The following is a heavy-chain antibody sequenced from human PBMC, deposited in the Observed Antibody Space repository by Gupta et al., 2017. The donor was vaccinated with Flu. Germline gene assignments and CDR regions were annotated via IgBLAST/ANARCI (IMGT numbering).Heavy chain of an antibody. J-gene: IGHJ4*02. CDR3: ARGSSSWYGRNFDH. V-gene: IGHV3-48*03. CDR1: GFAFSIYE. D-gene: IGHD6-13*01. CDR2: ISNSGSNI. Sequence: EMQLVESGGGLVQPGGSLRLSCAASGFAFSIYEMTWVRQAPGKGLEWVSYISNSGSNIYYADSVKGRFTISRDNAENSLLLQMNSLRAEDTAVYYCARGSSSWYGRNFDHWGQGTLVTVSS.